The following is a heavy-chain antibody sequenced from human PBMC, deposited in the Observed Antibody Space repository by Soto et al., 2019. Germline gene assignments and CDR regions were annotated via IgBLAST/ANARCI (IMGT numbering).Heavy chain of an antibody. D-gene: IGHD3-22*01. CDR2: IIPIFGTA. Sequence: SVKVSCKASGGTFSSYAISWVRQAPGQGLEWMGGIIPIFGTANYAQKFQGRVTITADESTSTAYMELSSLRSEDTAVYYCARTTDSSGYLRSVDAFDIWGQGTMVTVS. J-gene: IGHJ3*02. CDR3: ARTTDSSGYLRSVDAFDI. V-gene: IGHV1-69*13. CDR1: GGTFSSYA.